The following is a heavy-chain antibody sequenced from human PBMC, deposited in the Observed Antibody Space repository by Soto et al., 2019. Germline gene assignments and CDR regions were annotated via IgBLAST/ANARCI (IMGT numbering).Heavy chain of an antibody. Sequence: PSETLSLTCTVSGGSISSSSYYWGWIRQPPGKGLEWIGSIYYSGSTYYNPSLKSRVTISVDTSKNQFSLKLSSVTAADTAVYYCAKHLSVLRFLEWLSLNWFDPWGQGTLVTVSS. CDR1: GGSISSSSYY. D-gene: IGHD3-3*01. J-gene: IGHJ5*02. CDR3: AKHLSVLRFLEWLSLNWFDP. CDR2: IYYSGST. V-gene: IGHV4-39*01.